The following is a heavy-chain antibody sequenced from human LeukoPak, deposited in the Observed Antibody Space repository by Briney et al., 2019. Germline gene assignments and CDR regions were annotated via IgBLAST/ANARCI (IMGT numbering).Heavy chain of an antibody. CDR2: IYHSGST. V-gene: IGHV4-38-2*02. Sequence: SETLSLTCTVSGYSISSGYYWGWIRQPPGKGLEWIASIYHSGSTYYNPSLKSRVTISVDRSKNQFSLKLSSVTAADTAVYYCARDSAVAGTVENFDYWGQGTLVTVSS. J-gene: IGHJ4*02. CDR1: GYSISSGYY. CDR3: ARDSAVAGTVENFDY. D-gene: IGHD6-19*01.